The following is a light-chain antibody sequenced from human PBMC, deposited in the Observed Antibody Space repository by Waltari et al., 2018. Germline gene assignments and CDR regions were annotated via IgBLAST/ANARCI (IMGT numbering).Light chain of an antibody. CDR2: QDS. V-gene: IGLV3-1*01. CDR1: KLGDKY. CDR3: QAWDSSTFVV. Sequence: SYELTQPPSVSVSPGQTASIPCSGDKLGDKYACWYQQKPGQSPVLVIYQDSKRPSGIPERFSGSNSGNTATLTISRTQAMDEADYYCQAWDSSTFVVFGGGTKLTVL. J-gene: IGLJ2*01.